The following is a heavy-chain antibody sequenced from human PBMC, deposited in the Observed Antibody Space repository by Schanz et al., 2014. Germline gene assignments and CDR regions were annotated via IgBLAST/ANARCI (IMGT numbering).Heavy chain of an antibody. CDR2: IYSDGST. J-gene: IGHJ3*02. D-gene: IGHD6-19*01. Sequence: QVQLMESGGGVVQPGGSLRLSCATSGFTFVTFGMHWVRQAPGTRLECVSIIYSDGSTDYADSVKGRFTISRDNSKNTLYLQMNSLIAEDTAVYYCAKCIGWYGRCAFDIWGQGTMVTVSS. V-gene: IGHV3-NL1*01. CDR3: AKCIGWYGRCAFDI. CDR1: GFTFVTFG.